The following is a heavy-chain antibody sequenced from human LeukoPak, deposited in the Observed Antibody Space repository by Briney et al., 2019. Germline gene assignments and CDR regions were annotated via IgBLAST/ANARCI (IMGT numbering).Heavy chain of an antibody. CDR2: IYYSGST. Sequence: SETLSLTCTVSGYSISSGYYWGWVRQPPGKGLEWIGYIYYSGSTNYNPSLKSRVTISVDTSKNQISLKLSSVTAADTAVYYCARYYYDFWSGSLGGFDLWGRGTLVTVSS. V-gene: IGHV4-61*01. J-gene: IGHJ2*01. D-gene: IGHD3-3*01. CDR1: GYSISSGYY. CDR3: ARYYYDFWSGSLGGFDL.